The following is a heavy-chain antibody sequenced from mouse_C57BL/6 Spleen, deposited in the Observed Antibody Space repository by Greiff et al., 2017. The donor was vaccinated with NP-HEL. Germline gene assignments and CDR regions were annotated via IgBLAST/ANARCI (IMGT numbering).Heavy chain of an antibody. J-gene: IGHJ2*01. CDR2: IYPGDGDT. Sequence: VKLQESGPELVKPGASVKISCKASGYAFSSSWMNWVKQRPGKGLEWIGRIYPGDGDTNYNGKFKGKATLTADKSSSTAYMQLSSLTSEDSAVYFCARTSRNFDYWGQGTTLTVSS. CDR3: ARTSRNFDY. V-gene: IGHV1-82*01. CDR1: GYAFSSSW.